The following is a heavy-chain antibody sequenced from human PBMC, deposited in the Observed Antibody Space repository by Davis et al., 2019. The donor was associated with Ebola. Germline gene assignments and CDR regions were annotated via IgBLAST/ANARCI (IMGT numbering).Heavy chain of an antibody. CDR3: AHRGETYYFDY. J-gene: IGHJ4*02. D-gene: IGHD3-16*02. V-gene: IGHV3-30-3*01. Sequence: PGGSLRLSCAASGFTFSSYAMHWVRQAPGKGLEWVAVVSYDESKKYYADSVKGRFTISRDNSKNTLYLQMNSLRAEDTAVYYCAHRGETYYFDYWGQGTLVTVSS. CDR1: GFTFSSYA. CDR2: VSYDESKK.